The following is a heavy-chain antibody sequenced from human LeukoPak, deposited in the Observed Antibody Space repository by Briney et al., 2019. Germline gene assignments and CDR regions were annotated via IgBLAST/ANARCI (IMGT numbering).Heavy chain of an antibody. V-gene: IGHV1-24*01. J-gene: IGHJ3*02. CDR1: GYTLTELS. Sequence: ASVKVSCKVSGYTLTELSMHWVRQAPGKGLEWMGGFDPEDGETIYAQKFQGRVTMTEDTSTDTAYMELSSLRSEDTAVYYCATQTHCSGGSCSAFDIWGQGTMVTVSS. CDR3: ATQTHCSGGSCSAFDI. CDR2: FDPEDGET. D-gene: IGHD2-15*01.